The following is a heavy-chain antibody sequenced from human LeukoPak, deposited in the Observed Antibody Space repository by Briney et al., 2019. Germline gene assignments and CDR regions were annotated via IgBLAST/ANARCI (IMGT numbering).Heavy chain of an antibody. CDR2: IYSGGST. CDR3: AKVLRNGEYYFDY. Sequence: GGSLRLSCAASGFTVSSNYMSWVRQAPGKGLEWVSVIYSGGSTYYADSVKGRFTISRDNSKNTLYLQMNSLRAEDTAVYYCAKVLRNGEYYFDYWGQGTLVTVSS. D-gene: IGHD3-3*01. V-gene: IGHV3-53*01. CDR1: GFTVSSNY. J-gene: IGHJ4*02.